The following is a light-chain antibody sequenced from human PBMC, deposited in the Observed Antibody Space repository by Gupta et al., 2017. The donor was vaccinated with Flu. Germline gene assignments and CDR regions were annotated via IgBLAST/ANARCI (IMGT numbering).Light chain of an antibody. CDR1: QRINSY. Sequence: DIQMTQLPSSLSASVGDRLTITCRASQRINSYLSWYQQKPGEAPKLLISITSTGQSGVPSRFSGSGSGTEFTLTISRLQPEDFATYYCQQSDSSPRTFGQGTKVEIK. V-gene: IGKV1-39*01. J-gene: IGKJ2*01. CDR3: QQSDSSPRT. CDR2: ITS.